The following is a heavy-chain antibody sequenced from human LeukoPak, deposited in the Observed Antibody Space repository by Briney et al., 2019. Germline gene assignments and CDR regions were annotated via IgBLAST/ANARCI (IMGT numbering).Heavy chain of an antibody. CDR3: ARGKDVYTD. CDR1: GGSFSGYY. J-gene: IGHJ4*02. Sequence: SETLSLTCAVYGGSFSGYYWSWIRQPPGKGLEWIGEINHSGSTNYNPSLKGRVTISVDTSKNQFSLKLSSVTAADTAVYYCARGKDVYTDWGQGTLVTVSS. V-gene: IGHV4-34*01. D-gene: IGHD2-2*02. CDR2: INHSGST.